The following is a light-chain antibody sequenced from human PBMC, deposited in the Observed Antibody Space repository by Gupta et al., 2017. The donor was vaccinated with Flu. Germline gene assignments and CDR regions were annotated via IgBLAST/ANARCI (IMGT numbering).Light chain of an antibody. V-gene: IGKV1-5*03. CDR1: QSISNW. J-gene: IGKJ2*02. CDR3: QQYISYPCT. CDR2: EAS. Sequence: PSTLSASVEDRVTITWRASQSISNWLAWYQQRPGRAPKLLIYEASSLEGGVPSRFSGSGSGTEFTLTISSLQPDDFASYYCQQYISYPCTFGQGTKVEIK.